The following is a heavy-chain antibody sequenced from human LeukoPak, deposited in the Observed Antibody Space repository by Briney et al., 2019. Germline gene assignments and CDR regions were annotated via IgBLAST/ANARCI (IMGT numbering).Heavy chain of an antibody. CDR2: ISSSGSAI. CDR1: GFTFSSYE. CDR3: ARGPYYDFWSGRVYYFDY. Sequence: GGSLRLSCAASGFTFSSYEMNWVRQAPGKGLEWVSYISSSGSAIYYADSVKGRFTISRDNAKNSLYLQMNSLRAEDTAVYYCARGPYYDFWSGRVYYFDYWGQGTLVTVSS. D-gene: IGHD3-3*01. V-gene: IGHV3-48*03. J-gene: IGHJ4*02.